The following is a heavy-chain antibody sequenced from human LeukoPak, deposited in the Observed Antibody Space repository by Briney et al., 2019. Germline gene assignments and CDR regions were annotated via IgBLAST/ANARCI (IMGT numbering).Heavy chain of an antibody. V-gene: IGHV3-15*01. J-gene: IGHJ5*02. CDR2: IKNKPDGGTS. CDR3: TVVNYGSGSYPLGS. CDR1: GFTFSHAW. D-gene: IGHD3-10*01. Sequence: PGGSLRLSCAASGFTFSHAWMSWVRQAPGKGLELVARIKNKPDGGTSDYTAPVKGRFTISRDDSKSTLYLQMNSLKTEDTAVYYCTVVNYGSGSYPLGSWGQGTPVTVSS.